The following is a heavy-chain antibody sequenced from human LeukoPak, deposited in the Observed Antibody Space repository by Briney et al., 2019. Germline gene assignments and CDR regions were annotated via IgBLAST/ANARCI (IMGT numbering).Heavy chain of an antibody. Sequence: PSETLSLTCTVSGYSISSGYYWGWIRQPPGKGLEWIGSIYHSGSTYYNPSLKSRVTISVDTSKNQFSLKLSSVTAADTAVYYCARGAGFDPWGRGTLVTASS. CDR3: ARGAGFDP. CDR2: IYHSGST. CDR1: GYSISSGYY. J-gene: IGHJ5*02. V-gene: IGHV4-38-2*02.